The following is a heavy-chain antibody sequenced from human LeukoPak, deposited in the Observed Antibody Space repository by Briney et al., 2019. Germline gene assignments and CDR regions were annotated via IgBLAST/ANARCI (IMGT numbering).Heavy chain of an antibody. J-gene: IGHJ4*02. CDR2: MNPNSANT. CDR1: GYTFTNYD. CDR3: ARVNCSSTSCRSKFLDY. V-gene: IGHV1-8*01. D-gene: IGHD2-2*01. Sequence: ASVKVSCKAPGYTFTNYDINWVRQATGQGLEWMGWMNPNSANTGYAQKFQGRVTMTRNTSISTAYMELSSLRSEDTAVYYCARVNCSSTSCRSKFLDYWGQGTLVTVSS.